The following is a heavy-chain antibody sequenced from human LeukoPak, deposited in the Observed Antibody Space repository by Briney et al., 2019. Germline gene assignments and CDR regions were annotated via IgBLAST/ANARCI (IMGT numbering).Heavy chain of an antibody. CDR2: IKQDGSEK. J-gene: IGHJ4*02. CDR1: GFTFSSYW. CDR3: AKAGGSSWYGGNYFDY. D-gene: IGHD6-13*01. Sequence: GGSLRLSCAASGFTFSSYWMSWVRQAPGKGLEWVTNIKQDGSEKYYVDSVKGRFTISRDNAKNSLYLQMNSLRAEDTALYYCAKAGGSSWYGGNYFDYWGQGTLVTVSS. V-gene: IGHV3-7*03.